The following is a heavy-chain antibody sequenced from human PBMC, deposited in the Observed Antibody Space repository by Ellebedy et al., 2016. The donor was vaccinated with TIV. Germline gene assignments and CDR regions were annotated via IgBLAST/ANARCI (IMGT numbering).Heavy chain of an antibody. V-gene: IGHV3-23*01. J-gene: IGHJ6*02. D-gene: IGHD1-26*01. CDR2: ISGSGGST. Sequence: GESLKISXAASGFTFSSYAMSWVRQAPGKGLEWVSAISGSGGSTYYADSVKGRFTISRDNSKNTLYLQMNSLRAEDTAVYYCAKRVGGGMDVWGQGTTVTVSS. CDR3: AKRVGGGMDV. CDR1: GFTFSSYA.